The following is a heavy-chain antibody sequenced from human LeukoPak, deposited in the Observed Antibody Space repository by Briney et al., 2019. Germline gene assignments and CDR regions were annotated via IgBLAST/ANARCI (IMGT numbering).Heavy chain of an antibody. J-gene: IGHJ4*02. CDR2: IYSGGST. Sequence: PGGSLRLSCAASGFTFSNAWMSWVRQAPGKGLEWVSVIYSGGSTYYADSVKGRFTISRDNSKNTLYLQMNSLRAEDTAVYYCARGGDGLGDFDYWGQGTLVTVSS. D-gene: IGHD5-24*01. CDR1: GFTFSNAW. V-gene: IGHV3-66*01. CDR3: ARGGDGLGDFDY.